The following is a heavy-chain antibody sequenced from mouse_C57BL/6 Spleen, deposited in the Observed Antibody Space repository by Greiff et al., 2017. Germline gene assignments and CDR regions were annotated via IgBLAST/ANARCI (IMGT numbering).Heavy chain of an antibody. V-gene: IGHV1-76*01. CDR1: GYTFTDYY. Sequence: VQLQQSGAELVRPGASVKLSCKASGYTFTDYYINWVKQRPGQGLEWIARIYPGSGNTYYNEKFKGKATLTAEKSSSTAYMQLSSLTSEDSAVYFCARGEITTVVAMDYWGQGTSVTVSS. CDR3: ARGEITTVVAMDY. J-gene: IGHJ4*01. D-gene: IGHD1-1*01. CDR2: IYPGSGNT.